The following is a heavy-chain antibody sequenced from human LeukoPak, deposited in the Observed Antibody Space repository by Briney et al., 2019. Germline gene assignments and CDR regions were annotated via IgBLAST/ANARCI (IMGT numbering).Heavy chain of an antibody. Sequence: ASVRVSCKASGYIFNYYYIHWVRQAPGQGLEWMGWINPNSGDTNFAQKFQGRVTMTRDTSISPAHMELISLKSDDTAVYFCARSGAPPHYYYYYMDVWGKGTTVTVSS. CDR1: GYIFNYYY. D-gene: IGHD3-10*01. J-gene: IGHJ6*03. CDR2: INPNSGDT. V-gene: IGHV1-2*02. CDR3: ARSGAPPHYYYYYMDV.